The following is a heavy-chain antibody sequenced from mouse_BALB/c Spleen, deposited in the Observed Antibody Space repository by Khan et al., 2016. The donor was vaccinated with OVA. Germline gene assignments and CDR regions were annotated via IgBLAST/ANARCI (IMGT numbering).Heavy chain of an antibody. Sequence: QVQLKQSGAELARPGASVKMSYKASGYTFTTYTMHWVKQRPGQGLEWIGYINPSNGYTNYNQKFKDKSTLTADKSSSTAYMQLSSLTSDYSAVYYCARGGAYYRSDGWFSYWGQGTLVTVSA. CDR2: INPSNGYT. J-gene: IGHJ3*01. V-gene: IGHV1-4*01. CDR3: ARGGAYYRSDGWFSY. D-gene: IGHD2-14*01. CDR1: GYTFTTYT.